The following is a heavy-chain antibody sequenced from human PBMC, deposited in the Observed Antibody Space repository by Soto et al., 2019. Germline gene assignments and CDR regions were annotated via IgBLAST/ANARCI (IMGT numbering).Heavy chain of an antibody. V-gene: IGHV5-51*01. CDR2: IYPGDSDT. Sequence: XESLKISCKGSGNSFTSYWIGWVRQMPGKGLEWMGIIYPGDSDTRYSPSFQGQVTISADKSISTAYLQWSSLKASDTAMYYCARRDKYYYYGMDVWGQGTTVTVSS. J-gene: IGHJ6*02. CDR3: ARRDKYYYYGMDV. CDR1: GNSFTSYW.